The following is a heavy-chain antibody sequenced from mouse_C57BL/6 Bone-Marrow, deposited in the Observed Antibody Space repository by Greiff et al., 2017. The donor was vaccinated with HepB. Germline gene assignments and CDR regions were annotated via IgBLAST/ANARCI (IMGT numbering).Heavy chain of an antibody. CDR2: FYPGSGSI. V-gene: IGHV1-62-2*01. Sequence: VKLMESGAELVKPGASVKLSCKASGYTFTEYTIHWVKQRSGQGLEWIGWFYPGSGSIKYNEKFKDKATLTADKSSSTVYMELSRVTSEDSAVYVCARHEWGPWFAYWGQGTLVTVSA. CDR3: ARHEWGPWFAY. J-gene: IGHJ3*01. CDR1: GYTFTEYT.